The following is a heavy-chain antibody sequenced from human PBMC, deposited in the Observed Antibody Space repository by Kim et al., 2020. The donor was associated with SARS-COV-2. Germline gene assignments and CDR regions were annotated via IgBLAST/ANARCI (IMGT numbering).Heavy chain of an antibody. CDR2: ISAYNGNT. J-gene: IGHJ5*02. Sequence: ASVKVSCKASGYTFTSYGISWVRQAPGQGLEWMGWISAYNGNTNYAQKLQGRVTMTTDTSTSTAYMELRSLRSDDTAVYYCARGQRLGFGELLFSAMGFDPWGQGTLATVSS. V-gene: IGHV1-18*04. CDR1: GYTFTSYG. CDR3: ARGQRLGFGELLFSAMGFDP. D-gene: IGHD3-10*01.